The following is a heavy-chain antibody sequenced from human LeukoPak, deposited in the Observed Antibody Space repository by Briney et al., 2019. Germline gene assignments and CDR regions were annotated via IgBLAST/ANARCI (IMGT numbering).Heavy chain of an antibody. V-gene: IGHV3-30*02. CDR3: AKDRTTYYYDSSGLY. CDR2: IRYDGSNK. CDR1: GFTFSNYA. D-gene: IGHD3-22*01. J-gene: IGHJ4*02. Sequence: GGSLRLSCAASGFTFSNYAMQWVRQAPGKGLEWVAFIRYDGSNKYYADSVKGRFTISRDNSKNTLYLQMNSLRAEDTAVYYCAKDRTTYYYDSSGLYWGQGTLVTVPS.